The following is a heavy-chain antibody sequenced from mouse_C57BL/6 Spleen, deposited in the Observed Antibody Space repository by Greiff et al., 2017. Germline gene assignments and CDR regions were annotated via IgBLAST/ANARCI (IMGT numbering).Heavy chain of an antibody. V-gene: IGHV1-42*01. J-gene: IGHJ2*01. CDR3: ARSGHITTVVADY. CDR1: GYSFTGYY. D-gene: IGHD1-1*01. Sequence: VQLQQSGPELVKPGASVKISCKASGYSFTGYYMNWVKQSPEKSLEWIGEINPSTGGTTYNQKFKAKATLTVDKSSSTAYMQLKSLTSEDSAVXYCARSGHITTVVADYWGQGTTLTVSS. CDR2: INPSTGGT.